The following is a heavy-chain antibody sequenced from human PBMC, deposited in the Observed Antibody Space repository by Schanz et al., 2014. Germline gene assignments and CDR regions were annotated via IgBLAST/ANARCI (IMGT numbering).Heavy chain of an antibody. D-gene: IGHD6-6*01. J-gene: IGHJ4*02. CDR2: MSWNAGSL. CDR3: VPMSIAAH. Sequence: VQLVESGGGVVQPGGSLRLSCAASGFIFSNSWMSWVRQAPGKGLEWVSGMSWNAGSLGYGDSVKGRFTISRDNAKNSLYLQMNSLRAEDTAVYYCVPMSIAAHWGQGTLVTVSS. V-gene: IGHV3-20*04. CDR1: GFIFSNSW.